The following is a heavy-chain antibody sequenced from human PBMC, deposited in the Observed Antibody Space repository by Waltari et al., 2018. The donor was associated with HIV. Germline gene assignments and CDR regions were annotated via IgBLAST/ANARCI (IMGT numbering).Heavy chain of an antibody. Sequence: EVQLVESGGGLVQPGGSLRLSCAASGFTFSHHWMSWVRQAPGKGLEWVANIKRDGSEKYYVDSVKGRFTISRDTAKNSLSLQMNSLRAEDTAVYYCARAPYDSGNEYYFDHWGLGTLVTVSS. CDR3: ARAPYDSGNEYYFDH. CDR2: IKRDGSEK. J-gene: IGHJ4*02. CDR1: GFTFSHHW. D-gene: IGHD3-10*01. V-gene: IGHV3-7*03.